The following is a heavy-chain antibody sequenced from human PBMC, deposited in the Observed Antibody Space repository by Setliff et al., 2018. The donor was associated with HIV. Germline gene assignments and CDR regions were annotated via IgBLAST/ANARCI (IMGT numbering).Heavy chain of an antibody. J-gene: IGHJ6*03. Sequence: ASVKVSCKASGGNFRTFNITWVRQAPGQGLEWMGRINPYSGGTNCAQKFEDRVTMTRDTSINTVYMELSGLTFDDTAVYYCARGPWSGSPPYYYMDVWAKGTTVTVSS. V-gene: IGHV1-2*06. CDR3: ARGPWSGSPPYYYMDV. CDR1: GGNFRTFN. D-gene: IGHD1-26*01. CDR2: INPYSGGT.